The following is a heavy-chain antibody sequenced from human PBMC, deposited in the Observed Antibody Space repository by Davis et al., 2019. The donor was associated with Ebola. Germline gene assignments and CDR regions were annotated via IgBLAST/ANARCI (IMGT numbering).Heavy chain of an antibody. D-gene: IGHD4/OR15-4a*01. CDR2: IYYNGAS. V-gene: IGHV4-30-4*08. Sequence: PSETLSLTCTVSSVSTGSYDHSCRWLRPLPGKGLERIGYIYYNGASYYNPSLESRVSISINTSKNQFSLTINSVTAADMARYYCARIGSLVPTSYFDFWGQGTLVTVSS. J-gene: IGHJ4*02. CDR3: ARIGSLVPTSYFDF. CDR1: SVSTGSYDHS.